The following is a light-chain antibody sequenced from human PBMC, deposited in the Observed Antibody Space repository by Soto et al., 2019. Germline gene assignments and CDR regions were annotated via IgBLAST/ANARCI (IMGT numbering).Light chain of an antibody. J-gene: IGKJ5*01. Sequence: AIQMTQSPSSLSASVGDRVTIACRASQGIKNDLAWYQQKPGKAPKLLIYAASSLQSGVPSRFSGNGSGTEFTLTISSLQPDDFATYYCQQYNTYSTFGQGTRLEIK. CDR2: AAS. CDR3: QQYNTYST. CDR1: QGIKND. V-gene: IGKV1-6*01.